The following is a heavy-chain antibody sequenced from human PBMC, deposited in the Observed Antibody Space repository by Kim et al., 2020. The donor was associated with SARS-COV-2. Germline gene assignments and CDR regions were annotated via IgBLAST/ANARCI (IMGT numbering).Heavy chain of an antibody. CDR3: ARDEDSSEDNALDI. CDR1: GYTLTDYY. J-gene: IGHJ3*02. CDR2: INPNSGGT. Sequence: ASVKVSCKASGYTLTDYYMHWVRQAPGQGLEWMGWINPNSGGTNYAQKFQGRVTITRDTSINTAYMELSRLRSDDTALYYCARDEDSSEDNALDIWGHGTMVTVSS. V-gene: IGHV1-2*02. D-gene: IGHD3-22*01.